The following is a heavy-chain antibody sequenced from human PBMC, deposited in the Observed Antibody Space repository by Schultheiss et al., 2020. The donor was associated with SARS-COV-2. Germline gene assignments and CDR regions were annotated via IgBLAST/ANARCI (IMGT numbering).Heavy chain of an antibody. J-gene: IGHJ4*02. D-gene: IGHD5-18*01. CDR2: ISSSGSTI. Sequence: GGSLRLSCAASGFTFSSYEMNWVRQAPGKGLEWVSYISSSGSTIYYADSVKGRFTISRDNSKNTVYLQMSSLRAEDTAVYYCARGGGGYSYALDYWGQGALVTVSS. CDR1: GFTFSSYE. V-gene: IGHV3-48*03. CDR3: ARGGGGYSYALDY.